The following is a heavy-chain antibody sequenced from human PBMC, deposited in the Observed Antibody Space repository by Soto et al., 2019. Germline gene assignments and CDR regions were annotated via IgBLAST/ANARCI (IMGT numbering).Heavy chain of an antibody. Sequence: GESLRLSCAASGFTFSSYAMHWVRHAPCKRLEWVAVISYDGSNKYYADSVKGRFTISRDNSKNTLYLQMNSLRAEDTAVYYCERPEAAAGIYPAETYYYYGMEVWGQGTTVTVS. J-gene: IGHJ6*02. CDR3: ERPEAAAGIYPAETYYYYGMEV. V-gene: IGHV3-30-3*01. CDR2: ISYDGSNK. CDR1: GFTFSSYA. D-gene: IGHD6-13*01.